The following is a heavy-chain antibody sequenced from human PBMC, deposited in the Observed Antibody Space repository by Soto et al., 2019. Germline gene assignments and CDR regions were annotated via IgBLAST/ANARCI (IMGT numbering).Heavy chain of an antibody. Sequence: QVQLVQSGAEVKKPGASVKVSCKASGYTFIGYYIHWVRQAPGQGLEWMGWINPNSGATNYAQKFQGRVTMTRDTSITIAYMELSRLRSDDTAVYYCARDVVSTIGDFDFWGQGTPVTVSS. J-gene: IGHJ4*02. CDR2: INPNSGAT. CDR1: GYTFIGYY. V-gene: IGHV1-2*02. CDR3: ARDVVSTIGDFDF. D-gene: IGHD5-12*01.